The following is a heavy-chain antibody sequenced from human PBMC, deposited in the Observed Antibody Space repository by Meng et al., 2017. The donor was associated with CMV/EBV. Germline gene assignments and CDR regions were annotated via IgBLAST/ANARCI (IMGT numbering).Heavy chain of an antibody. CDR1: GFTFDDYA. CDR2: ISWNSGSI. D-gene: IGHD6-13*01. CDR3: AKGKGIAAAGTGLKSNGFDP. V-gene: IGHV3-9*01. J-gene: IGHJ5*02. Sequence: GGSLRLSCAASGFTFDDYAMHWVRQAPGKGLEWVSGISWNSGSIGYADSVKGRFTISRDNAKNSLYLQMNSLRAEDTALYYCAKGKGIAAAGTGLKSNGFDPWGQGTLVTVSS.